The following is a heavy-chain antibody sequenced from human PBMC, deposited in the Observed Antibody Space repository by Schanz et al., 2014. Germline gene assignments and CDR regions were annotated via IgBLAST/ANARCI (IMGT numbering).Heavy chain of an antibody. D-gene: IGHD2-2*01. J-gene: IGHJ5*02. Sequence: QVQLVQSGAEVKKPGSSVKVSCKASGGTFSTYTISWVRQAPGQGLEWMGWINVGNGNMKYSQKFQGRVTMTTDTSTGTAYMELRSLRSDDTAVYYCARDRRRYCSTASCLHDNWFDPWGQGTLVIGSS. CDR2: INVGNGNM. V-gene: IGHV1-18*01. CDR3: ARDRRRYCSTASCLHDNWFDP. CDR1: GGTFSTYT.